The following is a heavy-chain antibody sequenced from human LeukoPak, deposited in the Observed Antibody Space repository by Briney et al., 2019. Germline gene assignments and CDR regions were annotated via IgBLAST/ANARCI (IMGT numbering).Heavy chain of an antibody. CDR3: ARDSPRYSSSWFLPDY. Sequence: GGSLRLSCAASGFTFSSYAMHWVRQAPGKGLGWVAVISYDGSNKYYADSVKGRFTISRDNSKNTLYLQMNSLRAEDTAVYYCARDSPRYSSSWFLPDYWGQGTLVTVSS. J-gene: IGHJ4*02. D-gene: IGHD6-13*01. V-gene: IGHV3-30-3*01. CDR2: ISYDGSNK. CDR1: GFTFSSYA.